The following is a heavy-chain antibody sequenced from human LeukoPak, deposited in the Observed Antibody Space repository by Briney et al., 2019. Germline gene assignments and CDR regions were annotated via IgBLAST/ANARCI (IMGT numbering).Heavy chain of an antibody. Sequence: GRSLRLSCAASGFIFSGYGMHWVRQAPGKGLEWVAVISYDGSNKYYADSVKGRFTISRDNSKNALYLQMNSLRAEDTAVYYCAKDAGLVLRYYYYGMDVWGKGTTVTVSS. V-gene: IGHV3-30*18. D-gene: IGHD2-15*01. J-gene: IGHJ6*04. CDR1: GFIFSGYG. CDR2: ISYDGSNK. CDR3: AKDAGLVLRYYYYGMDV.